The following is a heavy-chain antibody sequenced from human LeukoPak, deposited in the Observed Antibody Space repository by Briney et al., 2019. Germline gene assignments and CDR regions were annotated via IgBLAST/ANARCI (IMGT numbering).Heavy chain of an antibody. CDR3: ARVQFQWSDL. CDR1: GFTFSITY. V-gene: IGHV3-66*01. Sequence: GGSLRLSCTASGFTFSITYMAWVRQAPGKGLEGVSVIYGGGDAYYADSVKGRFIIARDNSKKTLSLQMNNLRVDDTAVYYCARVQFQWSDLWGPGTLVTVSS. CDR2: IYGGGDA. D-gene: IGHD6-19*01. J-gene: IGHJ5*02.